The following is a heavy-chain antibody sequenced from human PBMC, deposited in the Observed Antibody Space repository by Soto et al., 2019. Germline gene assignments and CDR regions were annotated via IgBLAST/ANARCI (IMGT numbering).Heavy chain of an antibody. J-gene: IGHJ6*03. CDR1: GFTFSSYS. CDR3: ARGSHYNPYYYYYMDV. V-gene: IGHV3-21*01. Sequence: PGGSLRLSCAASGFTFSSYSMNWVRQAPGKGLEWVSSISSSSSYIYYADSVKGRFAISRDNAKNSLYLQMNSLRAEDTAVYYCARGSHYNPYYYYYMDVWGKGTTVTVSS. CDR2: ISSSSSYI. D-gene: IGHD3-10*01.